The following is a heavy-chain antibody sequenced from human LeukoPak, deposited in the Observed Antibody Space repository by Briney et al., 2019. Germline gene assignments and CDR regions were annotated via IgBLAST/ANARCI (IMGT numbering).Heavy chain of an antibody. Sequence: SETLSLTCAVSGGSISSGGYSWSWIRQPPGKGLEWIGYIYHSGSTYYHPSLKSRVTISVDRSKNPFSLKLSSVTAADTAVYYCARARLLYGSGQYYFDYWGQGTLVTVSS. CDR2: IYHSGST. D-gene: IGHD3-10*01. J-gene: IGHJ4*02. V-gene: IGHV4-30-2*01. CDR1: GGSISSGGYS. CDR3: ARARLLYGSGQYYFDY.